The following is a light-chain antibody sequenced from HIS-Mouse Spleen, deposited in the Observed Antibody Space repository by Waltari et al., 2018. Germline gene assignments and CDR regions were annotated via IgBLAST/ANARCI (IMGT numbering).Light chain of an antibody. CDR2: AAT. CDR1: QGISSY. CDR3: QQLNSYPPT. V-gene: IGKV1-9*01. Sequence: DIQWTQSPSFLSASVGVRGTITCRASQGISSYLAWYQQKPGKAPKLLIYAATTLQSGVPSRFSGSGSGTEFTLTISSLQPEDFATYYCQQLNSYPPTFGQGTKVEIK. J-gene: IGKJ1*01.